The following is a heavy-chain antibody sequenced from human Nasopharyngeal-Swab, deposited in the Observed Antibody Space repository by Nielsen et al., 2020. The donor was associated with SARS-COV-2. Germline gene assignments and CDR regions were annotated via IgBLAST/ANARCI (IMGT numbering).Heavy chain of an antibody. CDR3: ARGHSSSSQYFDY. D-gene: IGHD6-6*01. V-gene: IGHV4-38-2*02. J-gene: IGHJ4*02. Sequence: SQTLSLTCTVSGSSISSGYYWGWIRPPPGKGLEWIGSIYHSGSTYYNPSLKSRVTISVDTSKNQFSLKLSSVTAADTAVYYCARGHSSSSQYFDYWGQGTLVTVSS. CDR1: GSSISSGYY. CDR2: IYHSGST.